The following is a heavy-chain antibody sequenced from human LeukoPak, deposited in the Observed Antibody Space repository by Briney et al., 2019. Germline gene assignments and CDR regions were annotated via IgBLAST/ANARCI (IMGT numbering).Heavy chain of an antibody. CDR3: ARDSSGWYLVDY. J-gene: IGHJ4*02. V-gene: IGHV3-21*01. CDR1: GFTFSSYS. D-gene: IGHD6-19*01. CDR2: ISSSSSYI. Sequence: GGSLRLSCAASGFTFSSYSMNWVRQAPGKGLEWASSISSSSSYIYYADSVKGRFTISRDNAKNSLHLQMNSLRAEDTAVYYCARDSSGWYLVDYWGQGTLVTVSS.